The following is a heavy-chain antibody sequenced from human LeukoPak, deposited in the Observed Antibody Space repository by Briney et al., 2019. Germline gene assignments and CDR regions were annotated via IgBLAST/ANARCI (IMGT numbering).Heavy chain of an antibody. CDR1: GGSISNYY. Sequence: SETLSLTCTVSGGSISNYYWSWIRQPPGKGLECIGYIYYSGTTNYNPSLKSRVTISVDTSKNQFSLKLSSVAAADTAVYYCARHGGYSSPYLHWGQGTLVTVSS. J-gene: IGHJ1*01. CDR3: ARHGGYSSPYLH. V-gene: IGHV4-59*08. CDR2: IYYSGTT. D-gene: IGHD6-13*01.